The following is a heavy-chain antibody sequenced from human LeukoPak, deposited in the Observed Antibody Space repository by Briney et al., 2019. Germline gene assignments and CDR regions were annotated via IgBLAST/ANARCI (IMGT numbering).Heavy chain of an antibody. Sequence: SETLSLTCTVSGGSISSRTYYWGWIRQPPGKELEWIGSSYYSGSTYYNPSLKSRVTISVDTSKNQLSLKLRSATAADTAVYYCARLADCSSTRCHDYWGQGTLVTVSS. J-gene: IGHJ4*02. CDR3: ARLADCSSTRCHDY. D-gene: IGHD2-2*01. CDR2: SYYSGST. V-gene: IGHV4-39*01. CDR1: GGSISSRTYY.